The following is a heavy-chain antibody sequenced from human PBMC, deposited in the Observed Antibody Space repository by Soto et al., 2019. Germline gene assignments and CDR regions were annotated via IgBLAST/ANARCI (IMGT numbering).Heavy chain of an antibody. CDR2: ISYDGSNK. D-gene: IGHD2-15*01. Sequence: GGSLRLSCAASGFTFSIYGMHWFRQAPGKGLEWVAVISYDGSNKYYADSVKGRFTISRDNSKNTLYLQMNSLRAEDTAVYYCAKETYSGPLDYWGQGTLVTVSS. V-gene: IGHV3-30*18. CDR3: AKETYSGPLDY. CDR1: GFTFSIYG. J-gene: IGHJ4*02.